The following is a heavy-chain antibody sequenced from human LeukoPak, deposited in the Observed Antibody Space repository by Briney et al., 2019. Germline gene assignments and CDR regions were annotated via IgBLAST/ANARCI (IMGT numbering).Heavy chain of an antibody. CDR3: ARGLYYGSGSYYYFDY. CDR1: GGSISSYY. V-gene: IGHV4-59*01. Sequence: PSETLSLTCTVSGGSISSYYWSWIRQPPGKGLEWIGYIYYSGSTNYNPSLKSRVTISVDTSKNQFSLELSSVTAADTAVYYCARGLYYGSGSYYYFDYWGQGTLVTVSS. CDR2: IYYSGST. D-gene: IGHD3-10*01. J-gene: IGHJ4*02.